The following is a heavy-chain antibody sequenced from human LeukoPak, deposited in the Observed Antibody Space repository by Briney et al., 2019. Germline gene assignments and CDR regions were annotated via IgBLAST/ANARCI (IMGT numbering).Heavy chain of an antibody. CDR2: ISGSGGST. D-gene: IGHD4-17*01. Sequence: GRSLRLSCAASGFTFDDYAMHWVRQAPGKGLEWVSAISGSGGSTYYADSVKGRFTISRDNSKNTLYLQMNSLRAEDTAVYYCAKPYGDYEFDYWGQGTLVTVSS. J-gene: IGHJ4*02. CDR3: AKPYGDYEFDY. CDR1: GFTFDDYA. V-gene: IGHV3-23*01.